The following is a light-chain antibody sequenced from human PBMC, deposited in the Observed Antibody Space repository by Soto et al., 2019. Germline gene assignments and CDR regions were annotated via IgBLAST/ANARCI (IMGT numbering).Light chain of an antibody. J-gene: IGKJ1*01. V-gene: IGKV1-5*03. Sequence: DIQMTQSPSTLSASVGDRVTITCRASQSVSYWLAWYQQKPGKAPKLLIYRASSLQSGVPSRFSGSGSGTEFSLTINSLQPDDFATYYCQQYNSYSLTFGQGTKVDIK. CDR3: QQYNSYSLT. CDR1: QSVSYW. CDR2: RAS.